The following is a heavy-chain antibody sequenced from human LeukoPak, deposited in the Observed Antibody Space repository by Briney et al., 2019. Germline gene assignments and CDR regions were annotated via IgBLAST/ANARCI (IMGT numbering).Heavy chain of an antibody. J-gene: IGHJ5*02. Sequence: PGGSLRLSCAASGFTFSNYGMHWVRQTPGKGLEWVAFIRYDGSNKYYADSVKGRFTISRDNSKNTLYLQMNSLRAEDTALYYCAKLPRSSGLPSSWGQGTLVTVSS. CDR1: GFTFSNYG. CDR2: IRYDGSNK. CDR3: AKLPRSSGLPSS. D-gene: IGHD3-22*01. V-gene: IGHV3-30*02.